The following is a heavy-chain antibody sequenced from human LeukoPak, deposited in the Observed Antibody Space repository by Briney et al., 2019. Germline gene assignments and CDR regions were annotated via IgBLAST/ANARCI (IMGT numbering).Heavy chain of an antibody. CDR3: ARDQAAYYDRSGYHYSSTAAAFDI. D-gene: IGHD3-22*01. Sequence: ASETLSLTCTVSGGSISSGSYYWSWIRQPARKGLEWIGRIYTSGSTNYNPSLKSRVTISVDTSKNQFSPKLSSVTAADTAVYYCARDQAAYYDRSGYHYSSTAAAFDIWGQGTVVTASS. J-gene: IGHJ3*02. V-gene: IGHV4-61*02. CDR2: IYTSGST. CDR1: GGSISSGSYY.